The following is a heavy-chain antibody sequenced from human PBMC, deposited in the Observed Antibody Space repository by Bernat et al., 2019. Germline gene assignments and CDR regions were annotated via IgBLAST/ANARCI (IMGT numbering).Heavy chain of an antibody. J-gene: IGHJ6*02. V-gene: IGHV4-59*01. CDR1: GGSSSSYY. CDR2: IYYSGST. Sequence: QVQLQESGPGLVKPSETLSLTCTVPGGSSSSYYWSWIRQPPGKGREWIGYIYYSGSTNYNPSLKSRVTISVDTSKNQFSLKLSSVTAADTAVYYCAGTIAVAADYYYGMDVWGQGTTVTVSS. CDR3: AGTIAVAADYYYGMDV. D-gene: IGHD6-19*01.